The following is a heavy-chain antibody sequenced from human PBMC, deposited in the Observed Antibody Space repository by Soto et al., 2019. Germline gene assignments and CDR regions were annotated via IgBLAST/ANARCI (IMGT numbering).Heavy chain of an antibody. Sequence: GASVKVSCKASGYTFTSYYMHWVRQAPGQGLEWMGIINPSGGSTSYAQKFQGRVTMTTDTSTSTAYMELRSLRSDDTAVYYCARVVSGSYPDNWFDPWGQGTLVTVSS. V-gene: IGHV1-46*01. J-gene: IGHJ5*02. CDR2: INPSGGST. CDR1: GYTFTSYY. D-gene: IGHD1-26*01. CDR3: ARVVSGSYPDNWFDP.